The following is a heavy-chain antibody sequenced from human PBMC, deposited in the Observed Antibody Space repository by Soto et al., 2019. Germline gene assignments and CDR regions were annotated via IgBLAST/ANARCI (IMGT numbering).Heavy chain of an antibody. CDR1: GYTFTSYG. D-gene: IGHD3-3*01. Sequence: QVQLVQSGAEVKKPGASVKVSCKASGYTFTSYGISWVRQAPGQGLEWMGWISAYNGNTNYAQKLQGRVTMTTDTSTSTAYMELRGLRSDDTAVYYCARDTYYDFWSGPNYYGMDVWGQGTTVTVSS. J-gene: IGHJ6*02. CDR3: ARDTYYDFWSGPNYYGMDV. V-gene: IGHV1-18*01. CDR2: ISAYNGNT.